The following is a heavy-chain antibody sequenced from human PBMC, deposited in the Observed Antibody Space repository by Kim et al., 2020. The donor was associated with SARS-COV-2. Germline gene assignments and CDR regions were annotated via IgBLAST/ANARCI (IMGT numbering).Heavy chain of an antibody. J-gene: IGHJ4*02. D-gene: IGHD3-3*01. Sequence: GGSLRLSCAASGFTFSSYGMHWVRQAPGKGLEWVAVIWYDGSNKYYADSVKGRFTISRDNSKNTLYLQMNSLRAEDTAVYYCASSGYYRGYFDYWGQGTLVTVSS. CDR3: ASSGYYRGYFDY. CDR1: GFTFSSYG. CDR2: IWYDGSNK. V-gene: IGHV3-33*01.